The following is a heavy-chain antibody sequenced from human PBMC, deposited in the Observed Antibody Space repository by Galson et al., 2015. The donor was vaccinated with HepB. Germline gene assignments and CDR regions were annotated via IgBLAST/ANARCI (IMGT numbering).Heavy chain of an antibody. J-gene: IGHJ4*02. CDR2: ISYDGSNK. Sequence: SLRLSCAASGFTFSNYGMHWVRQAPGKGLEWVAIISYDGSNKYYADSVKGRFTISRDNSKNTLYLQMNSLRAEDTAVYYCAKAQKYCGGGSCYFDFWGQGTLVTVSS. CDR3: AKAQKYCGGGSCYFDF. CDR1: GFTFSNYG. V-gene: IGHV3-30*18. D-gene: IGHD2-15*01.